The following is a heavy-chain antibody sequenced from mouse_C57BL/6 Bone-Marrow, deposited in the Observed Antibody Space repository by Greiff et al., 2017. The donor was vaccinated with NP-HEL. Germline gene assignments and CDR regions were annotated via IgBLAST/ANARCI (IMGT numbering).Heavy chain of an antibody. CDR3: ARGYY. V-gene: IGHV1-50*01. CDR1: GYTFTSYW. Sequence: QVQLKQPGAELVKPGASVKLSCKASGYTFTSYWMQWVKQRPGQGLEWIGEIDPSDSYTNYNQKFKGKATLTVDTSSSTAYMQLSSLTSEDSAVYYCARGYYWGQGTTLTVSS. CDR2: IDPSDSYT. J-gene: IGHJ2*01.